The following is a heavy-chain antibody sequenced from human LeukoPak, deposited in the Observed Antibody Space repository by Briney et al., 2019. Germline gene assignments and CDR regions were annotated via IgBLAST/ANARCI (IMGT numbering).Heavy chain of an antibody. Sequence: SETLSLTCTVSGGSISSYYWSWIRQPAGKGLEWIGRIYTSGSTNYNPSLKSRVTMSVDTSKNQFSLKLSSVTAADTAVYYCAGSYYYGSGSYGRFDYWGQGTLVTVSS. CDR2: IYTSGST. J-gene: IGHJ4*02. CDR1: GGSISSYY. CDR3: AGSYYYGSGSYGRFDY. D-gene: IGHD3-10*01. V-gene: IGHV4-4*07.